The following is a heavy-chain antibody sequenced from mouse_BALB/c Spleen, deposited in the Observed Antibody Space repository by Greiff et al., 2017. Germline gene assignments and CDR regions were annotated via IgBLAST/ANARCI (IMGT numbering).Heavy chain of an antibody. CDR1: GFSLTSYG. Sequence: VQGVESGPGLVAPSQTLSITCTASGFSLTSYGVHWVRQPPGKGLEWLGVIWAGGSTTYNSDLMSRLSISKDNSKSQVFLKMNSLQTDDTAMYYCAREHYYGYVHYWGQGTTLTVSS. V-gene: IGHV2-9*02. D-gene: IGHD1-2*01. J-gene: IGHJ2*01. CDR3: AREHYYGYVHY. CDR2: IWAGGST.